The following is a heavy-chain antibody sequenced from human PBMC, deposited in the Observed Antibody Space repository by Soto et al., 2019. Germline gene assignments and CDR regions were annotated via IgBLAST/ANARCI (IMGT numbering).Heavy chain of an antibody. Sequence: QVQLVQAGAEVKKPGASVKVSCTASGYTLTSYGIIWLLQTTAQGLAWMGWISAYNVNTNYAQKLQGRVTMTTDTSTSTAYMELRSRRSDDTAVYYCARDPVAGNGGDWFAPWGQGTLVTVSS. CDR2: ISAYNVNT. CDR3: ARDPVAGNGGDWFAP. V-gene: IGHV1-18*01. CDR1: GYTLTSYG. J-gene: IGHJ5*02. D-gene: IGHD6-19*01.